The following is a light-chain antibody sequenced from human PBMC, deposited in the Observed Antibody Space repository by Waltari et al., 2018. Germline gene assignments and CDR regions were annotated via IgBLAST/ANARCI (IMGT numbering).Light chain of an antibody. CDR3: CSYVGSHTNWV. J-gene: IGLJ3*02. Sequence: QSALTQPRSVSGSPGQSVPIPCPGITSDVGDYNFVPWYQQHPGKAPKLMIHDVSKRPSGVPDRFSGSKSGNTASLTISGLQAEDEAEYYCCSYVGSHTNWVFGGGTKLTVL. CDR2: DVS. CDR1: TSDVGDYNF. V-gene: IGLV2-11*01.